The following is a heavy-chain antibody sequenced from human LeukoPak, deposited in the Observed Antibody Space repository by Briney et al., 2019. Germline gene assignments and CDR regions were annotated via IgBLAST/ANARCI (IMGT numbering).Heavy chain of an antibody. CDR2: INHSGST. Sequence: SETLSLTCAAYGGSFSGYYWSWIRQPPGKGLEWIGEINHSGSTNYSPSLKSRVTISVDTSKNQFSLKLSSVTAADTAVYYCARGAYDFWSGYYSGGGYNWFDPWGQGTLVTVSS. CDR3: ARGAYDFWSGYYSGGGYNWFDP. CDR1: GGSFSGYY. V-gene: IGHV4-34*01. D-gene: IGHD3-3*01. J-gene: IGHJ5*02.